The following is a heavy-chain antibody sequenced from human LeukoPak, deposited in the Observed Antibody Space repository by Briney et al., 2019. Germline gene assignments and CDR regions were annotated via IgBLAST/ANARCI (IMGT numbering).Heavy chain of an antibody. D-gene: IGHD2-15*01. J-gene: IGHJ4*02. CDR3: ARDMAWGGHYFDY. CDR1: GGSISGYY. Sequence: KPSETLSLTCTVSGGSISGYYWNWIRQPPGKGLEWIGYIYYSGSTNYNPSLKSRVTISVDTSKNQFSLKLSSVTAADTAVYYCARDMAWGGHYFDYWGQGTLVTVSS. V-gene: IGHV4-59*01. CDR2: IYYSGST.